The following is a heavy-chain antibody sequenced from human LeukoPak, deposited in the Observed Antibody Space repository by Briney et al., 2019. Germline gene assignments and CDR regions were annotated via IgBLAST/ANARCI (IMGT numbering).Heavy chain of an antibody. CDR3: ARGLYCSSTSCYFHYFDY. Sequence: ASVKVSCKASGYTFTSYYMHWVRQAPGQGLEWMGIINPSGGATSYAQTFQGRVTMTRDTSTSTVYMDLSSLRSDDTALYYCARGLYCSSTSCYFHYFDYWGQGTLVTVSS. CDR2: INPSGGAT. D-gene: IGHD2-2*01. CDR1: GYTFTSYY. V-gene: IGHV1-46*01. J-gene: IGHJ4*02.